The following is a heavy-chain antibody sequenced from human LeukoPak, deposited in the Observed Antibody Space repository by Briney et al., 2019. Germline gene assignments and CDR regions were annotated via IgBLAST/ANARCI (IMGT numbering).Heavy chain of an antibody. CDR1: GYTFTGYY. D-gene: IGHD2-15*01. Sequence: ASVTVSCKASGYTFTGYYMHWVRQAPGQGLEWMGRINPNSGGTNYAQKFQGRVTMTRDTSISTAYMELSSLRSEDTAVYYCATSWPYYYYGMDVWGQGTTVTVSS. CDR2: INPNSGGT. CDR3: ATSWPYYYYGMDV. V-gene: IGHV1-2*06. J-gene: IGHJ6*02.